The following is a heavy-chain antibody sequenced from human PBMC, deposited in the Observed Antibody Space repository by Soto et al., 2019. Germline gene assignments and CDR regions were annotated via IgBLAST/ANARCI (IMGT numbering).Heavy chain of an antibody. V-gene: IGHV3-23*01. CDR2: ISGSGFKK. D-gene: IGHD1-26*01. Sequence: GGSLRLSCAASGFIFENFGMSWVRQAPGRGLEWISSISGSGFKKYYADSVKGRFTISRDNSKSTVYLELNNLSAEDTAVYHCAKNQGVELVPLATVDWFDPWGQGSVVTVSS. CDR1: GFIFENFG. J-gene: IGHJ5*02. CDR3: AKNQGVELVPLATVDWFDP.